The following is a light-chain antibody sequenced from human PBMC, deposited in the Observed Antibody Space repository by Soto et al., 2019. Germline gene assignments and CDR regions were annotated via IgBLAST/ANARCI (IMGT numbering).Light chain of an antibody. Sequence: QSALTQPASVSGSPGQSIIISCSGTINDVGSYNLVSWYQQYPGKGPKLIIYEVNKRPSGISNRFSGSESGNTASLTISGLQAEDEADYYCSSYAGSNTWVFGGGTKLTVL. CDR1: INDVGSYNL. CDR2: EVN. CDR3: SSYAGSNTWV. V-gene: IGLV2-23*02. J-gene: IGLJ3*02.